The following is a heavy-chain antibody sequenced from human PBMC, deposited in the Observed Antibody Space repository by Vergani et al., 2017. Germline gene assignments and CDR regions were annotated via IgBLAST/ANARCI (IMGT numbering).Heavy chain of an antibody. CDR1: GYTFSNYY. CDR2: INPSGGHT. D-gene: IGHD3-9*01. J-gene: IGHJ4*02. V-gene: IGHV1-46*03. CDR3: ARGDYGILTGYRY. Sequence: QVQVVQSGAEVKKSGASVKVSCKTSGYTFSNYYMHWVRQAPGQGLEWMGIINPSGGHTNYGQKFQGRVTMTRDTSTSTVYMELSSLRSEETAIYYCARGDYGILTGYRYWGQGTLVTVSA.